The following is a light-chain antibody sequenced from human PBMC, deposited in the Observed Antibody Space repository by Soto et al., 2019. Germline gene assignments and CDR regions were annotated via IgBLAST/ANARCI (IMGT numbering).Light chain of an antibody. V-gene: IGKV1-39*01. CDR3: QQSYSTPRT. J-gene: IGKJ1*01. CDR2: AAS. CDR1: QSITSY. Sequence: DIQMTQSPSSLSASVGDRVTITCRASQSITSYLNWYQQKPGKAPKLLIYAASSLQSGVPSRFSGSGSGTDFTLIISSLQPEDFAAYYCQQSYSTPRTFGQGTKVDNK.